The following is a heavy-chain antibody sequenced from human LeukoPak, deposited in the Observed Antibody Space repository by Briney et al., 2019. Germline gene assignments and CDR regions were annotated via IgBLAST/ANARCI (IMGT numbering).Heavy chain of an antibody. CDR3: AAALGTSDLDF. J-gene: IGHJ4*02. Sequence: PGGSLRLSCAASGFTFGHCWLSWVGQAPGKGRDGVGRIKRTTDGGTTDYGAPVKGRFTVSRDDSKNTLFLQMNSLKSEDTGVYYCAAALGTSDLDFWGQGTLVTVSS. D-gene: IGHD7-27*01. CDR2: IKRTTDGGTT. CDR1: GFTFGHCW. V-gene: IGHV3-15*01.